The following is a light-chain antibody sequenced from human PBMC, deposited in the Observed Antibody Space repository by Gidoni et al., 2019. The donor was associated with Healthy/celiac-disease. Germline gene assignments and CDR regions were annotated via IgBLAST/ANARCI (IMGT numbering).Light chain of an antibody. CDR1: QSVLLSSNSKNY. CDR2: WAS. V-gene: IGKV4-1*01. J-gene: IGKJ2*01. CDR3: QQYYSTPYT. Sequence: DIVMTQSPDSLAVSLGERATFNCKSSQSVLLSSNSKNYLAWYQQKPGQPPKLLIYWASTRESGVPDRFSGSGSGTDFTLTISSLQAEDVAVYYCQQYYSTPYTFGQGTKLEIK.